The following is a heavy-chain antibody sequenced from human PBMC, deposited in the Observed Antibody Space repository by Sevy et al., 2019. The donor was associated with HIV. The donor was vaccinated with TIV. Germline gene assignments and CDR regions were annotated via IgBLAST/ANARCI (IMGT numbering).Heavy chain of an antibody. D-gene: IGHD3-9*01. J-gene: IGHJ4*02. Sequence: ASVKVSCKVSGYTLTELSMHWVRQAPGKGLEWMGGFDPEDGETIYEQKFQGRVTMTEDTSTDTAYMELSSLRSEDTAVYYCATDLFYYDILTGERDRDYWGQGTLVTVSS. CDR1: GYTLTELS. CDR3: ATDLFYYDILTGERDRDY. CDR2: FDPEDGET. V-gene: IGHV1-24*01.